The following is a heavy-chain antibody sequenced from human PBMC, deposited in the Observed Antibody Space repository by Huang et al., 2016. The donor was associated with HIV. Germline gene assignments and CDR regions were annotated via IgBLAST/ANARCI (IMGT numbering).Heavy chain of an antibody. CDR1: GGSISSSSYY. V-gene: IGHV4-39*01. Sequence: QLQLQESGPGLVKPSETLSLTCSVSGGSISSSSYYWGWIRQPPGEGLEWIGSIYYSGSTFYNPSLKSVVTISVDTSKNQFSLRLSSVTAADTSVYYCARHMDCSSSSCLAGGHERGPFDMWGQGTMVTVSS. CDR3: ARHMDCSSSSCLAGGHERGPFDM. D-gene: IGHD2-2*01. J-gene: IGHJ3*02. CDR2: IYYSGST.